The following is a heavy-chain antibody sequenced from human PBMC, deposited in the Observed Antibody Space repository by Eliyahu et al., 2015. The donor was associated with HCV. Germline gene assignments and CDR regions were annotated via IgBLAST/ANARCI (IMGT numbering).Heavy chain of an antibody. V-gene: IGHV4-31*03. J-gene: IGHJ5*02. CDR1: GGSISSGGYH. Sequence: QLQLQESGPGLVKPSQTLSLTCSVSGGSISSGGYHWSWIRQHPGKGLEWIGYSDYSGSTYYNPSLWSRLTISIDASKNQFFLNLNSVTAADTAVYYCATYVVGAGGRGSXGQGTLVTVSS. D-gene: IGHD1-26*01. CDR3: ATYVVGAGGRGS. CDR2: SDYSGST.